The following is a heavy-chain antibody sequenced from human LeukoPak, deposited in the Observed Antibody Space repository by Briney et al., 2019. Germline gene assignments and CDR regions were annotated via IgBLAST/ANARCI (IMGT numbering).Heavy chain of an antibody. J-gene: IGHJ4*02. CDR3: AKQDSYSSGPGY. CDR2: ISGSGGSA. D-gene: IGHD6-19*01. V-gene: IGHV3-23*01. Sequence: GGSLRLSCAASGFTVSSSYMSWVRQAPGKGLEWVSAISGSGGSAYYADSVKGRFTISRDNSKNTLYLQMNSLRAEDTAVYYCAKQDSYSSGPGYWGQGTLVTVSS. CDR1: GFTVSSSY.